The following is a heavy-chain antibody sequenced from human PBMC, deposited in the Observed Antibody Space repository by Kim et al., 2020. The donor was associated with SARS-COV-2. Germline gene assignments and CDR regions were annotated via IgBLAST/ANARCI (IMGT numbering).Heavy chain of an antibody. Sequence: RYSPSLKSRLTNTKDNSKNQVVLTMTNMDPVDTATYYCAHLTSPRILDCWGQGTLVTVSS. D-gene: IGHD1-1*01. CDR3: AHLTSPRILDC. J-gene: IGHJ4*02. V-gene: IGHV2-5*01.